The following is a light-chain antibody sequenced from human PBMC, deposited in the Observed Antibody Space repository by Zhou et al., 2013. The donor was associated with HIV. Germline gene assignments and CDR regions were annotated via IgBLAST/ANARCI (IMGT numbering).Light chain of an antibody. J-gene: IGLJ1*01. CDR2: DVI. V-gene: IGLV2-8*01. CDR3: SSYTSSTGV. Sequence: QSALTQPPSASGSPGQSVTISCTGTSSDIGGYNYVSWYQQHPGKAPKLMIYDVIKRPSGVPDRFSGSKSGNTASLAVPGLQAEDEADYYCSSYTSSTGVFGTGTKVTVL. CDR1: SSDIGGYNY.